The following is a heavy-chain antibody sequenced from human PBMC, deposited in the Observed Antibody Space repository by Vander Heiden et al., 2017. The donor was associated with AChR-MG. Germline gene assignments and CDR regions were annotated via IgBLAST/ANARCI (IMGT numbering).Heavy chain of an antibody. D-gene: IGHD1-26*01. CDR2: INTNSGKA. J-gene: IGHJ4*02. CDR1: GYIFTGPS. Sequence: QVQLVQSGSELKEPGASVKVSCKAPGYIFTGPSIHWVRQAPGQGLEWMGWINTNSGKATYAQGFTGQFVFSLDTSVSTAYLQISSLKADDTAVYYCARDMGFIHFDQWGQGTLVTVSS. V-gene: IGHV7-4-1*02. CDR3: ARDMGFIHFDQ.